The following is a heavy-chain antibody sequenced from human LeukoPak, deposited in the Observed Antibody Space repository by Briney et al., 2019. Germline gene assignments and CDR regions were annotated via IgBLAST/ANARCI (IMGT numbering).Heavy chain of an antibody. D-gene: IGHD4/OR15-4a*01. CDR2: AYYSGST. CDR1: GGSISTTSYY. V-gene: IGHV4-39*07. Sequence: SETLSLTCTVSGGSISTTSYYWAWIRQPPGKGLEWIGSAYYSGSTYYSPSLKSPVTISVDTSKNQFSLKLTSVTAADTAVYYCAREKWGSAYYHVDYWGQGTLVTVSS. J-gene: IGHJ4*02. CDR3: AREKWGSAYYHVDY.